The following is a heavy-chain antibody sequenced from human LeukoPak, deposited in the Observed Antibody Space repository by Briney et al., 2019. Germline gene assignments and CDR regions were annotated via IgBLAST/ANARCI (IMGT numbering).Heavy chain of an antibody. J-gene: IGHJ4*02. V-gene: IGHV3-33*01. CDR3: ARDFGEYYDILSGYRPFDY. CDR1: GFTFSSSG. CDR2: IWYDGNSK. Sequence: GTSLRLSCSTSGFTFSSSGVHWVRQAPGKGLEWVAVIWYDGNSKYYADSVVGRFTISRDNSKSTVYLQMNSLRAEDTAVYYCARDFGEYYDILSGYRPFDYWGQGALVTVSS. D-gene: IGHD3-9*01.